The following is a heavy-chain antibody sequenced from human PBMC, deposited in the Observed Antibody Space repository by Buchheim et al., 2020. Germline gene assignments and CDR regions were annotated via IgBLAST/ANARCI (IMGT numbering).Heavy chain of an antibody. CDR2: ISYDGSNK. CDR3: SSQWELFPY. D-gene: IGHD1-26*01. V-gene: IGHV3-30*04. J-gene: IGHJ4*02. Sequence: QVRLVESGGGVVQPGRSLRLSCAASGFTFSRYAMHWVRQAPGKGLEWVAVISYDGSNKYYADSVKGRFTISRDNSKKTLYLQMNSLRAEDTAVYYCSSQWELFPYWGQGTL. CDR1: GFTFSRYA.